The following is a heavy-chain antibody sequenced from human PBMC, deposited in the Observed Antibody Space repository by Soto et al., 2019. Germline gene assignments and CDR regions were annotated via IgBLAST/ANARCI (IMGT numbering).Heavy chain of an antibody. CDR2: ISWNSGNI. J-gene: IGHJ4*02. V-gene: IGHV3-9*01. Sequence: EVHLVESGGGLVQPGRSLRLSCAASGFTFDDFAMHWVRQVPGKGLEWVSSISWNSGNIVYADAVKGRVTISRDSAKNTIYLQMNSLRTEDTALYYCAKAAVTSIFGYFDYWGQGTLVTVSS. CDR3: AKAAVTSIFGYFDY. D-gene: IGHD3-3*01. CDR1: GFTFDDFA.